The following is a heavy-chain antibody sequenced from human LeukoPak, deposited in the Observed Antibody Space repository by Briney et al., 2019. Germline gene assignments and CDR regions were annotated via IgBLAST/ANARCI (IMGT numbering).Heavy chain of an antibody. CDR1: GFIFTNAW. V-gene: IGHV3-15*01. D-gene: IGHD6-13*01. Sequence: PGGSLRLSCAASGFIFTNAWMSWVRQAPGKGLEWVGRIKSKTDGGTTDYAAPVKGRFTISRDDSKNTLYLQMNSLKTEDTAVYYCTTPTATGYSRSWYGWHYYSYGMDVWGQGTTVTVSS. CDR2: IKSKTDGGTT. J-gene: IGHJ6*02. CDR3: TTPTATGYSRSWYGWHYYSYGMDV.